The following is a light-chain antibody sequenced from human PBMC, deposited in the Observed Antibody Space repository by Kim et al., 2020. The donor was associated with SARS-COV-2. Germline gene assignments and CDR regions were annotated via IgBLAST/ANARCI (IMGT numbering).Light chain of an antibody. CDR1: SGHSSYA. J-gene: IGLJ2*01. Sequence: QPVLTQSPSASASLGASVKLTCTLSSGHSSYAIAWHQQQPEKGPRYLMKLNSDGSHSKGDGIPDRFSGSSSGAERYLTISSLQSEYEADYYCQTWGTGGVFGGGTQLTVL. CDR2: LNSDGSH. V-gene: IGLV4-69*01. CDR3: QTWGTGGV.